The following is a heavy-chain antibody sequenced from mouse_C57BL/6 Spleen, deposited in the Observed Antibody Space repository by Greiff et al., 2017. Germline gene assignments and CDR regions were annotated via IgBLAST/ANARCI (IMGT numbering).Heavy chain of an antibody. CDR1: GYTFTTYP. D-gene: IGHD1-1*01. CDR3: AITTVVATNYYAMDY. Sequence: VQLQQSGAELVKPGASVKMSCKASGYTFTTYPIAWMKQNHGKSLEWIGNFHPYNDDPKYNEQFKGKATLTVEKSSRTVYLELSRLTSDVSAVYYCAITTVVATNYYAMDYWGQGTSVTVSS. CDR2: FHPYNDDP. J-gene: IGHJ4*01. V-gene: IGHV1-47*01.